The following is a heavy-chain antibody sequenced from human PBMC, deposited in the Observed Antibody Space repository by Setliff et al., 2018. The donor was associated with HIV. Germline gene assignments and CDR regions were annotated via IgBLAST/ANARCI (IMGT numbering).Heavy chain of an antibody. CDR3: ARVRLRVPPSIFDY. V-gene: IGHV4-34*01. Sequence: PSETLSLTCAVYGAPFNGYYWAWIRQSPAKGLEWIGEIYHSGIVNYNPSLQSRVTISTDTSKNQFSLGLNSVTVADTAVYYCARVRLRVPPSIFDYWGMGSLVTVSS. D-gene: IGHD2-2*01. CDR1: GAPFNGYY. CDR2: IYHSGIV. J-gene: IGHJ4*02.